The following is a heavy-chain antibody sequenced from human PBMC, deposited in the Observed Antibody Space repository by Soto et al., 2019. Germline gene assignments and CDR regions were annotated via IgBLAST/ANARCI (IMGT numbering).Heavy chain of an antibody. D-gene: IGHD2-21*02. Sequence: QAQLQESGPGLVRPSQTLSLTCTVSGGSISSDHYHWTWLRQPPGKGLEWSGYIHYSGSIYYNPSLQSRVTMSVDTSKNLFALKLSSVTAADTAVYFCAREDDGGDRDYYGLDVWGQGTTVTVSS. CDR1: GGSISSDHYH. CDR2: IHYSGSI. CDR3: AREDDGGDRDYYGLDV. V-gene: IGHV4-30-4*01. J-gene: IGHJ6*02.